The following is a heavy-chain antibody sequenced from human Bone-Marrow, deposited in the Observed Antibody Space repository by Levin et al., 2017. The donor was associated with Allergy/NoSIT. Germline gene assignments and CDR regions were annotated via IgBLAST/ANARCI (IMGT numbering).Heavy chain of an antibody. V-gene: IGHV3-7*03. D-gene: IGHD4-17*01. J-gene: IGHJ4*02. CDR1: GFPFRDHW. CDR2: INQNGNER. CDR3: ATRGPVTRDFAY. Sequence: GGSLRLSCEVTGFPFRDHWMSWVRQAPGKGLEWVANINQNGNERDYVDSVKGRFTISRDNAKKSVYLQMNTMRAEDTAVYYCATRGPVTRDFAYWGRGTLVTVSS.